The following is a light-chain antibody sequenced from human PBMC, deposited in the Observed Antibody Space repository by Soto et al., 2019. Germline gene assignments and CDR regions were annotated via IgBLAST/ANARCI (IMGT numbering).Light chain of an antibody. Sequence: EIVLTQSPATLSLSPGERATLSCRASQSVSSYLVWYQQKPGQAPRLLIYDASNRATGIPARFSGSGSGTDFPLTISSLEPEDFAVYYCQQRSNWPPTFGGGTKVDIK. CDR2: DAS. CDR1: QSVSSY. CDR3: QQRSNWPPT. V-gene: IGKV3-11*01. J-gene: IGKJ4*01.